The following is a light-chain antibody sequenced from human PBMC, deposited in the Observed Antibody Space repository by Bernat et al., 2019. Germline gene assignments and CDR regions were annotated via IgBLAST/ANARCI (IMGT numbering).Light chain of an antibody. CDR2: GAS. J-gene: IGKJ2*01. CDR3: QQYGSSPPPHT. CDR1: QSVSSSF. Sequence: EMVLTQSPGTLSLSPGERATLSCRASQSVSSSFLAWYQQKPGQAPRLLFYGASSTATGGPDMISSSGSETAFTLTISRLEAEDAAVYYYQQYGSSPPPHTFGRWTTLQIK. V-gene: IGKV3-20*01.